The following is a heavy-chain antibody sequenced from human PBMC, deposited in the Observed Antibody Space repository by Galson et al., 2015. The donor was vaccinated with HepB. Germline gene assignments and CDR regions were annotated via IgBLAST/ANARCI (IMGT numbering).Heavy chain of an antibody. CDR1: GYSFTDHW. Sequence: QSGAEVKKPGESLRISCKGSGYSFTDHWISWMRQMPGKGLEWLGNIDPSDSYTNYSPSFQGHVTISADKSISTAYLQWSSLKASDTAMYYCVRRKDGYNCFDYWGQGTPVTVSS. CDR2: IDPSDSYT. J-gene: IGHJ4*02. D-gene: IGHD5-24*01. V-gene: IGHV5-10-1*01. CDR3: VRRKDGYNCFDY.